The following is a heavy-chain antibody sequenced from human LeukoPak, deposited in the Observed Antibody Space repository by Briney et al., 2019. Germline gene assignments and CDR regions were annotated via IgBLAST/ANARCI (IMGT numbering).Heavy chain of an antibody. V-gene: IGHV1-69*04. CDR1: GGTFSSYA. CDR2: IIPILGIA. D-gene: IGHD3-3*01. Sequence: SVKVSCKASGGTFSSYAISWVRQAPGQGLEWMGRIIPILGIANHAQKFQGRVTITADKSTSTAYVELSSLRSEDTAVYYCARDGDYDFWSGYPYYYGMDVWGQGTTVTVSS. J-gene: IGHJ6*02. CDR3: ARDGDYDFWSGYPYYYGMDV.